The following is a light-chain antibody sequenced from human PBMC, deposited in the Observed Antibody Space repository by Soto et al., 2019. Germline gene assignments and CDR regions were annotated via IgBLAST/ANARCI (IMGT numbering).Light chain of an antibody. J-gene: IGKJ1*01. CDR1: QSVSSN. Sequence: EIVMTQSPATLSVSPGERAPPSCRASQSVSSNLAWYQQKPGQAPRLLIYGASNRATGIPDRFSGSGSGTDFTLTISRLEPEDFAVYYCQQYGSSGTFGQGTKVDIK. V-gene: IGKV3-20*01. CDR2: GAS. CDR3: QQYGSSGT.